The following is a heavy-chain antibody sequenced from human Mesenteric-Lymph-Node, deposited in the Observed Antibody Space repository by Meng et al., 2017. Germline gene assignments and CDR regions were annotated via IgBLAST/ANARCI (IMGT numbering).Heavy chain of an antibody. Sequence: QWQAQVSLPRRVQPSQPLSLTCTVSGGSIGSGDHCWNWIRQPPAKGMELIGCIYYSGGTYSNPSLKGRVTISVDTSKNQFSLNLSSVTAADTAVYYCARGQRSYSGSYPEWFDPWGQGTLVTVSS. CDR3: ARGQRSYSGSYPEWFDP. CDR1: GGSIGSGDHC. CDR2: IYYSGGT. D-gene: IGHD1-26*01. V-gene: IGHV4-30-4*08. J-gene: IGHJ5*02.